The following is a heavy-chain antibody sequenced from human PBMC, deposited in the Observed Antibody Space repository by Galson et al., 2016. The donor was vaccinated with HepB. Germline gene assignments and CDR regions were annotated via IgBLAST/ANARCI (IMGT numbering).Heavy chain of an antibody. CDR3: ARGGIFDSRTILYGMDV. CDR1: DDSISNYY. CDR2: IHYSGSS. J-gene: IGHJ6*02. V-gene: IGHV4-59*01. D-gene: IGHD2-21*01. Sequence: LSLTCTVSDDSISNYYWNWIRQPPGKGLEWIGYIHYSGSSKCNPPLKSRVTVTRNISISTAYMEVISLRSEDTAVYYCARGGIFDSRTILYGMDVWGQGTTVTVSS.